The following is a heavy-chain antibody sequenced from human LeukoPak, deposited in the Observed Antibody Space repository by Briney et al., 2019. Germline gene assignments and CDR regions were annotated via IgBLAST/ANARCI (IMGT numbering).Heavy chain of an antibody. CDR2: INPNSGGT. V-gene: IGHV1-2*02. Sequence: GASVKVSCKASGYTFTGYYMHWVRQAPGQGLEWMGWINPNSGGTNYAQKFQGRVTMTRDTSTSTVYMELSSLRSEDTAVYYCARGYCSGGSCYSHGKGHPYYFDYWGQGTLVTVSS. CDR1: GYTFTGYY. CDR3: ARGYCSGGSCYSHGKGHPYYFDY. J-gene: IGHJ4*02. D-gene: IGHD2-15*01.